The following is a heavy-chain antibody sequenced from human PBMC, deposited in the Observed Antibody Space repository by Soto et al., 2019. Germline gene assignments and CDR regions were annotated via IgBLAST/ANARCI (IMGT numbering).Heavy chain of an antibody. Sequence: GGSLRLSCAASGLTFTNYEMNWVRQAPGKGLEWVSYIGRSGTTTYYADSLKGRFTISRDNAKNSLYLQMNSLRAEDTAVYYCATRSGGGGPFDFWGQGTMVTVSS. V-gene: IGHV3-48*03. CDR1: GLTFTNYE. J-gene: IGHJ3*01. CDR3: ATRSGGGGPFDF. CDR2: IGRSGTTT. D-gene: IGHD3-10*01.